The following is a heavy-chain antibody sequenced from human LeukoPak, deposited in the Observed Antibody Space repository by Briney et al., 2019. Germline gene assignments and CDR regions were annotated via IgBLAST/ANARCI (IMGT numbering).Heavy chain of an antibody. Sequence: GGSLRLSCAASGFTFSSYSMNWVRQAPGKGLEWVSSISSSSSYIYYADSVKGRFTISRDNAKNSLYLQMNSLRAEDTAVYYCARDPDYYGSSGSYWGQGTLVTVSS. J-gene: IGHJ4*02. CDR1: GFTFSSYS. CDR2: ISSSSSYI. CDR3: ARDPDYYGSSGSY. D-gene: IGHD3-22*01. V-gene: IGHV3-21*01.